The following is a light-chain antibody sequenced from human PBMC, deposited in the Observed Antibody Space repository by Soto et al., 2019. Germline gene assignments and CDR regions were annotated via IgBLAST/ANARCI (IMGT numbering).Light chain of an antibody. V-gene: IGKV1-33*01. CDR2: DAY. J-gene: IGKJ3*01. Sequence: DIQMTQSPSSLSASIGDRVTITCQASQDIDRYLNWYQQKPGTAPKLLIYDAYRLEPGVPSRFSASGYGTDFTFTITSLQPEDVATYYCQQYDDLPSFGPGTRVHIK. CDR1: QDIDRY. CDR3: QQYDDLPS.